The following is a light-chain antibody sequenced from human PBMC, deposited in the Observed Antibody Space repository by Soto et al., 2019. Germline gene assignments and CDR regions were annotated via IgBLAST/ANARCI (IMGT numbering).Light chain of an antibody. CDR3: QQYSNWPPLT. CDR2: NAS. CDR1: QNINSY. J-gene: IGKJ5*01. V-gene: IGKV1D-13*01. Sequence: IQMTQSPSSLSASVRDRVTITCRARQNINSYLNWYQQKPWKAPKVLIWNASSLQRGVPSRFSGSGSGTEFTLTISSLQSEDFAVYYCQQYSNWPPLTFGQGTLLEIK.